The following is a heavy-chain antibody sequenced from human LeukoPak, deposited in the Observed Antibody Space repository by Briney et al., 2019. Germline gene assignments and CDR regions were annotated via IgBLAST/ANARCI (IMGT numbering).Heavy chain of an antibody. V-gene: IGHV1-69*06. Sequence: GASVKVSCKASGGTFSSYDISWVRQAPGQGLECMGGIIPMFGTANYAQKFQGRVTISADKSTSTAYMELSSLRSEDTAVYYCASGRTDIVVVPATLRNYFFDYWGQGTLVTVSS. D-gene: IGHD2-2*01. CDR3: ASGRTDIVVVPATLRNYFFDY. CDR2: IIPMFGTA. J-gene: IGHJ4*02. CDR1: GGTFSSYD.